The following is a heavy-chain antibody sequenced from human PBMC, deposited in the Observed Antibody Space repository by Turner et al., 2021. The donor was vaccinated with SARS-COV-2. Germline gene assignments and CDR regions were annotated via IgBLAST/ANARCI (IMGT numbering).Heavy chain of an antibody. CDR3: AKVVSPYCSGGSCYSSPADY. CDR2: ISYDGSNK. CDR1: GFTFNRYG. J-gene: IGHJ4*02. V-gene: IGHV3-30*18. Sequence: QVQLVASGGGVVQPARSLRPSCAVSGFTFNRYGMHWVRQAPGKGLEGVAVISYDGSNKYYADSVKGRFTISRDNSKNTLYLQMNSLRAEDTAVYYCAKVVSPYCSGGSCYSSPADYWGQGSLVTVSS. D-gene: IGHD2-15*01.